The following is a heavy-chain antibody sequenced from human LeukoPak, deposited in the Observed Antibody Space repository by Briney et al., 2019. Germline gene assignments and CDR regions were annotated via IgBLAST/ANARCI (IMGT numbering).Heavy chain of an antibody. V-gene: IGHV4-59*12. D-gene: IGHD3-10*01. CDR1: GGSISSYY. J-gene: IGHJ4*02. CDR2: IYYSGST. Sequence: SETLSLTCTVSGGSISSYYWSWIRQPHGNVLEWIGYIYYSGSTNYNPSLKSRVTISVDTSKNQFSLKLNFATAADTAFYYCTTAYDFTRGGFDYWGLGTLVTVSS. CDR3: TTAYDFTRGGFDY.